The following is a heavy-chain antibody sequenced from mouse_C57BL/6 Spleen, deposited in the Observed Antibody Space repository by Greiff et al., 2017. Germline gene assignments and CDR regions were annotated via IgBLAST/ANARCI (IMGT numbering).Heavy chain of an antibody. Sequence: VQRVESGAELAKPGASVKLSCKASGYTFTSYWMHWVKQRPGQGLEWIGYFNPYSGYTKYNQKFKDKATLTADKSSSTAYMQLSSLTYEDSAVYYCAHLSTTVVAKDDYWGQGTTLTVSS. J-gene: IGHJ2*01. CDR3: AHLSTTVVAKDDY. CDR2: FNPYSGYT. V-gene: IGHV1-7*01. CDR1: GYTFTSYW. D-gene: IGHD1-1*01.